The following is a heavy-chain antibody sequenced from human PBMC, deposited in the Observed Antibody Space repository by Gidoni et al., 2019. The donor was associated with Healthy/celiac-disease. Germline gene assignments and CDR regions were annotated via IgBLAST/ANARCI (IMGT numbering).Heavy chain of an antibody. Sequence: QVQLQHGGAGLLKASETLSLTCAGYGGSFSGYYWSWIRTPPGKGLEWIGEINHSGSTNYNPSLKSGVTISVDTSKNQFSLKMSAVTAAATAVYYCARATYYYGSGSYYNEPFDYWGQGTLVTVSS. CDR3: ARATYYYGSGSYYNEPFDY. CDR2: INHSGST. D-gene: IGHD3-10*01. J-gene: IGHJ4*02. V-gene: IGHV4-34*01. CDR1: GGSFSGYY.